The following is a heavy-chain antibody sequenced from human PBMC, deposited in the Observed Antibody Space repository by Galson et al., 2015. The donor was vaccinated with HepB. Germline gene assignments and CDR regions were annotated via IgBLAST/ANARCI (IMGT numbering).Heavy chain of an antibody. CDR1: GYTFGNYW. CDR2: IHPGASDI. CDR3: ARGGLYSFFY. Sequence: QSGAEVKEPGASLRISCQGSGYTFGNYWIAWVRQMPGKGLEWMGVIHPGASDIRYSPSFQGQVTISADKSITTAYLQWNSLKASDTAMYYCARGGLYSFFYWGQGTQVTVSS. V-gene: IGHV5-51*01. J-gene: IGHJ4*02. D-gene: IGHD5-18*01.